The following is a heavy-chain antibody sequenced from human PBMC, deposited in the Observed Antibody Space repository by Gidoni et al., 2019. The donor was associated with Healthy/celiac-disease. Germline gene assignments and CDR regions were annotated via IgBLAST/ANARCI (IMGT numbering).Heavy chain of an antibody. Sequence: QVQLVQSGAEVKKPGASVKVSCKASGYTFTSYAMHWVRQAPGQRLEWMGWINAGNGNTKYSQKFQGRVTITRDTSASTAYMELSSLRSEDTAVYYCARDSFRWLQFVDHAFDIWGQGTMVTVSS. CDR3: ARDSFRWLQFVDHAFDI. CDR2: INAGNGNT. J-gene: IGHJ3*02. CDR1: GYTFTSYA. D-gene: IGHD5-12*01. V-gene: IGHV1-3*01.